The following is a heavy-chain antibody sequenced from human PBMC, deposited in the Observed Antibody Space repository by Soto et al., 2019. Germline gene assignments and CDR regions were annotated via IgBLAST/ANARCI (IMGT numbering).Heavy chain of an antibody. CDR1: GFTFGRHW. J-gene: IGHJ5*02. CDR3: ARESGANYDILTGYFTWFDP. D-gene: IGHD3-9*01. CDR2: IKQDGSEK. Sequence: GGSLRLSCAGSGFTFGRHWMTWVRQAPGKGLEWVANIKQDGSEKYYVDSVKGRFTISRDNAKNSLYLQMNSLRAEDTAVYYCARESGANYDILTGYFTWFDPWGQGTLVTVSS. V-gene: IGHV3-7*03.